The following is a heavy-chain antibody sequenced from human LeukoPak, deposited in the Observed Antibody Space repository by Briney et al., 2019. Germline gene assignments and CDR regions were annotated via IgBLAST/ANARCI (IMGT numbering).Heavy chain of an antibody. V-gene: IGHV3-30-3*01. CDR3: ARDWSSKYPFYYGMDV. Sequence: GGSLRLSCAASGFTFSSFAMHWVRQAPGRGLEWMAVMSYDGSNKYYADSVKGRFTISRDNSKNTLYLQMNSLRAEDTAVYYCARDWSSKYPFYYGMDVWGQGTTVTVSS. CDR1: GFTFSSFA. CDR2: MSYDGSNK. J-gene: IGHJ6*02. D-gene: IGHD4-11*01.